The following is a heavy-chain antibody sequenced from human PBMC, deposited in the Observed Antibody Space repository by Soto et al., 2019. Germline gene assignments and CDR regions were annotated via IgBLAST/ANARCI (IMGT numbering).Heavy chain of an antibody. CDR1: GGSFSVYY. CDR2: INHSGST. CDR3: ARGPYCSSTSCRRNWFDP. D-gene: IGHD2-2*01. J-gene: IGHJ5*02. Sequence: SDTLSLTCAVYGGSFSVYYWSWIRQPPGKGLEWIGEINHSGSTNYNPSLKSRVTISVDTSKNQFSLKLSSVTAADTAVYYCARGPYCSSTSCRRNWFDPWGQGTLVTVSS. V-gene: IGHV4-34*01.